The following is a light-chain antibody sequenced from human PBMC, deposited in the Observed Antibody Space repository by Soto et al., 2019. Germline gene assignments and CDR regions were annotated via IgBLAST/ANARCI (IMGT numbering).Light chain of an antibody. V-gene: IGKV3-15*01. CDR2: GAS. Sequence: EIVMPQSPAPLSVSPGERAALSRRASQSVSSNLAWYQHKPGQAPRLLTYGASTRATGIPARFSGSGSGTEFTLTISSLQPEDFAVYYCQQYYNWPRTFGQGTKV. CDR3: QQYYNWPRT. CDR1: QSVSSN. J-gene: IGKJ1*01.